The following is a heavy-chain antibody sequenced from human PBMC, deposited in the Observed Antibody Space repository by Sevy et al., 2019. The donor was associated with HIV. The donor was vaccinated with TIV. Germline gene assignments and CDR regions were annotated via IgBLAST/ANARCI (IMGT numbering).Heavy chain of an antibody. J-gene: IGHJ6*03. V-gene: IGHV4-38-2*01. D-gene: IGHD3-3*01. CDR2: IYHSGTT. CDR3: ARARRPETNYFCMDV. CDR1: GFSISNNFY. Sequence: SETLPLTCDVSGFSISNNFYWGWIRQPPGKGLEWIGSIYHSGTTYYSPSLNSRVTISVDMSNNQFALRLTSVTAADTAVYYCARARRPETNYFCMDVWGKGTTVTVSS.